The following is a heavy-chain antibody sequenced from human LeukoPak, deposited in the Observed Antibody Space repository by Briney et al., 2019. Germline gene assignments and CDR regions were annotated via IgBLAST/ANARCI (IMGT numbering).Heavy chain of an antibody. J-gene: IGHJ5*02. CDR1: GYTFTSYG. CDR3: ARVDRSSWSENWYDP. D-gene: IGHD6-13*01. V-gene: IGHV1-18*01. CDR2: ISVYNGNT. Sequence: ASVKVSCKASGYTFTSYGITWVRQAPGQGLEWMGWISVYNGNTNYAQKLQGRVTITADKSTSTAYMELSSLRSEDTAVYYCARVDRSSWSENWYDPWGQGTLVTVSS.